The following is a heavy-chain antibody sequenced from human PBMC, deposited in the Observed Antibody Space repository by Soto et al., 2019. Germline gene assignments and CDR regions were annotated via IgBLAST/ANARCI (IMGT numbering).Heavy chain of an antibody. J-gene: IGHJ4*02. Sequence: SETLSLTCAVSGGSISSGGYSWSWIRQPPGKGLEWIGYIYHSGSTYYIPSLKSRVTISVDRSKNQFSLKLSSVTAADPAGYSGAGGGGWSLPLFDYWGQGTLVTVSS. V-gene: IGHV4-30-2*01. CDR3: AGGGGWSLPLFDY. CDR2: IYHSGST. D-gene: IGHD6-19*01. CDR1: GGSISSGGYS.